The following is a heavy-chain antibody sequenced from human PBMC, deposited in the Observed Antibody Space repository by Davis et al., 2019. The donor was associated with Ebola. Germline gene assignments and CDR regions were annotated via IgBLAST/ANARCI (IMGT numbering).Heavy chain of an antibody. D-gene: IGHD6-13*01. V-gene: IGHV4-59*08. Sequence: SETLSLTCAVSGGSISSYYWSWTRQPPGKGLDWTAYIYYSGSTNYNPSLKSRVTISVDTSKNQFSLKLSSVTAADTAVYYCASGYSSSWYDYWGQGTLVTVSS. CDR1: GGSISSYY. CDR3: ASGYSSSWYDY. J-gene: IGHJ4*02. CDR2: IYYSGST.